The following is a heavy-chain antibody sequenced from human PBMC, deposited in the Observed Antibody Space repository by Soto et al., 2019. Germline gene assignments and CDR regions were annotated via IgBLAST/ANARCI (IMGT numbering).Heavy chain of an antibody. CDR1: GDTFPSYW. Sequence: GESLKISCKGSGDTFPSYWIVWVRQMSGKGLEWMGIIYPGDSETRYSPSFQGQVTISADKSIKTAYLQWSSLKASDTAMYYCARLGPKNDYDFWSGYDSSPNYYYYYGMDVWGQGTTVTVSS. J-gene: IGHJ6*02. CDR2: IYPGDSET. CDR3: ARLGPKNDYDFWSGYDSSPNYYYYYGMDV. D-gene: IGHD3-3*01. V-gene: IGHV5-51*01.